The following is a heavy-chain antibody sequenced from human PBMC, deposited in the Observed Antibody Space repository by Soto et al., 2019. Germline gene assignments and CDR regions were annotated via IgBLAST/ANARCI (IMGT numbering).Heavy chain of an antibody. J-gene: IGHJ6*02. Sequence: XESLRLSFRDSGLTFSSCVRQAPGKGLEWVSGISGSGGYKYYADSVKGRFTISRDDSKNTVYLQLNSLRAEETAVYYCAKDRNLKDYYGMDVWGQGTTVTVSS. CDR2: ISGSGGYK. CDR1: GLTFSSC. V-gene: IGHV3-23*01. CDR3: AKDRNLKDYYGMDV.